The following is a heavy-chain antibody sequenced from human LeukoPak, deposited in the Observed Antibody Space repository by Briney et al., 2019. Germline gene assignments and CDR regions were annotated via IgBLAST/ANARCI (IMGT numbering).Heavy chain of an antibody. CDR1: GFTFGTYT. Sequence: PGGSLRLSCAASGFTFGTYTMNWVRQAPGKGLEWVSSISSSSTYIYYADSVKGRFTISRDNAKNSLYLQINRLRAEDTAVYYCARALSPYDNSGSWYWGQGTMVTVSS. V-gene: IGHV3-21*01. J-gene: IGHJ4*02. CDR3: ARALSPYDNSGSWY. D-gene: IGHD3-22*01. CDR2: ISSSSTYI.